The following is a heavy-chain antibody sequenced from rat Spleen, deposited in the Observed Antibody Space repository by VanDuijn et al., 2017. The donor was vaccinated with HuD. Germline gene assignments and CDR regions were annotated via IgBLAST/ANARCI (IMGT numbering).Heavy chain of an antibody. J-gene: IGHJ1*01. CDR2: ISYDGSST. V-gene: IGHV5-7*01. Sequence: EVQLVESGGGLVQPGRSLKLSCVASGFTFNNYWMTWIRQAPKKGLEWVATISYDGSSTYYRDSVKGRFTISRDNAKNTQYLQMDSLRSEDTATYYCARLELGWYFDFWGPGTMVTVSS. CDR3: ARLELGWYFDF. D-gene: IGHD5-1*01. CDR1: GFTFNNYW.